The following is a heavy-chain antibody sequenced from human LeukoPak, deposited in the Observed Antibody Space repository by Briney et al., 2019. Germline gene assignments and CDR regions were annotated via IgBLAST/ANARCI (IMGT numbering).Heavy chain of an antibody. J-gene: IGHJ6*03. CDR3: TTADYYYYYMDV. CDR2: IKQDGSEK. Sequence: GGSLRLSCAASGFTFSTYWMNWVRQAPGKGLEWVANIKQDGSEKYYVDSVKGRFTISRDNAENSLYLQMNSLRAEDTAVYYCTTADYYYYYMDVWGKGTTVTVSS. V-gene: IGHV3-7*01. CDR1: GFTFSTYW. D-gene: IGHD1-14*01.